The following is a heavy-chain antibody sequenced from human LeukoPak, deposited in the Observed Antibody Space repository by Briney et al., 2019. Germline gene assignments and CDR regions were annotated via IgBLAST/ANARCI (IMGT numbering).Heavy chain of an antibody. J-gene: IGHJ4*02. CDR2: INGDGNT. V-gene: IGHV3-43*02. CDR1: GFNFGRNS. D-gene: IGHD2-15*01. CDR3: AKDIGGGLLEY. Sequence: GGSLRLSCAASGFNFGRNSMHWARQVPGKGLEWLSLINGDGNTYYAASVNGRFTVSRDNSKNSLYLQMSSLRPEDTGLYYCAKDIGGGLLEYWGQGTLVTVSS.